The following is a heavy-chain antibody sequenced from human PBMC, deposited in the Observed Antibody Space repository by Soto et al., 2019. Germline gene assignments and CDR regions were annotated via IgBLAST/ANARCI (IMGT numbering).Heavy chain of an antibody. CDR2: ISSNSAYI. D-gene: IGHD6-13*01. CDR3: TRDASRDSSARGWFDP. CDR1: GFTFRSFT. Sequence: PGGSLRLSCAASGFTFRSFTMNWVRQAPGKGLEWVSTISSNSAYIYYTDALRGRFTISRDNAKNSLHLQMNSLRAEDTAVYYCTRDASRDSSARGWFDPWDPGTLVTVSS. V-gene: IGHV3-21*01. J-gene: IGHJ5*02.